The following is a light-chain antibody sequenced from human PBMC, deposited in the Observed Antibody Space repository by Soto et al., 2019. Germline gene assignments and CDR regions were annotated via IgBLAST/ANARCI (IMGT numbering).Light chain of an antibody. V-gene: IGLV2-14*01. CDR2: DVS. CDR3: SSYTSSSTYV. J-gene: IGLJ1*01. Sequence: QSALTQPASVSGSPGQSITITRTGSTSDIGSYNYVSWYLQDPGKAPKLIIYDVSYRPSGVSNRFFGSKSGNTASLTISALQAEDEADYYCSSYTSSSTYVFGTGTKLTVL. CDR1: TSDIGSYNY.